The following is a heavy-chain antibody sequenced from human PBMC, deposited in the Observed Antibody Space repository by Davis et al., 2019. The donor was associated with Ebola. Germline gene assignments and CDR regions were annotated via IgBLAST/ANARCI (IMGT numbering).Heavy chain of an antibody. CDR2: MNPNSGNT. V-gene: IGHV1-8*01. D-gene: IGHD1-26*01. CDR1: GYTFTSYD. J-gene: IGHJ4*02. CDR3: ARRVGARAGFDY. Sequence: ASVKVSCKASGYTFTSYDINWVRQATGQGLEWLGRMNPNSGNTGFAQKFQGRVTMARDISITTAYLELTSLGSEDTAVYYCARRVGARAGFDYWGQGTLVAVSS.